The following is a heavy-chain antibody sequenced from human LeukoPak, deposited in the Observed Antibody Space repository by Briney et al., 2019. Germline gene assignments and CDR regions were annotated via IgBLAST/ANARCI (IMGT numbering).Heavy chain of an antibody. Sequence: GGSLRLSCAASGFTFSSYAMSWVRQAPGKGLEWVANIKQDGSEKYYVDSVKGRFTISRDNAKNSLYLQMNSLRAEDTAVYYCARDALAPLDYWGQGTLVTVSS. D-gene: IGHD5-12*01. V-gene: IGHV3-7*01. CDR3: ARDALAPLDY. J-gene: IGHJ4*02. CDR1: GFTFSSYA. CDR2: IKQDGSEK.